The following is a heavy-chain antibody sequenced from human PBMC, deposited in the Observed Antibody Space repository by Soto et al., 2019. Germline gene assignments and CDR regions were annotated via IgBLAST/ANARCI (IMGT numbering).Heavy chain of an antibody. CDR1: GDSITSGVHY. Sequence: PSETLSLTCTVSGDSITSGVHYWSWIRQLPGKGLEWIGYIFYSGPTYYNPSLKSRVAITVDTSKNQFSLKLNSVTAADTAVYYCARTYDGSGPNSGGYGFDIWGPGTMVTVSS. V-gene: IGHV4-31*03. J-gene: IGHJ3*02. CDR2: IFYSGPT. CDR3: ARTYDGSGPNSGGYGFDI. D-gene: IGHD3-22*01.